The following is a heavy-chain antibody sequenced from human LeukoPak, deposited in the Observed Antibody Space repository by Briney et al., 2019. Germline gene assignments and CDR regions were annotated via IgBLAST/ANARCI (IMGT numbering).Heavy chain of an antibody. CDR2: IYTSGST. V-gene: IGHV4-61*02. J-gene: IGHJ6*03. CDR1: GGSISSGSYY. CDR3: ARGLYSSGWYPTGTYYYYYMDV. Sequence: SETLSLTCTVSGGSISSGSYYWRWLRQPAGKGLEWIGRIYTSGSTNYNPSLKSRVTISVDTSKNQFSLKLSSVTAADTAVYYCARGLYSSGWYPTGTYYYYYMDVWGKGTTVTISS. D-gene: IGHD6-19*01.